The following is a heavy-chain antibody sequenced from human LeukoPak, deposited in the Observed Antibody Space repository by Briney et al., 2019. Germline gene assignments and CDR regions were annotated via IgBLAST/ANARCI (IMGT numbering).Heavy chain of an antibody. CDR3: ARDAIENYYDSSGYYSPLYYYYMDV. J-gene: IGHJ6*03. CDR1: GGSFSGYY. CDR2: INHSGST. V-gene: IGHV4-34*01. D-gene: IGHD3-22*01. Sequence: SETLSLTCAVYGGSFSGYYWSWIRQPPGKGLEWIGEINHSGSTNYNPSLKSRVTISVDKSKNQFSLKLSSVTAADTAVYYCARDAIENYYDSSGYYSPLYYYYMDVWGKGTTVTVSS.